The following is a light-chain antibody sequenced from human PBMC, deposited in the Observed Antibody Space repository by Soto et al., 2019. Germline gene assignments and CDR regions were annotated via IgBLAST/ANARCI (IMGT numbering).Light chain of an antibody. J-gene: IGKJ5*01. CDR3: QQSYSTPF. CDR2: AAS. Sequence: DIQMTQSPSSLSASVGDRVTITCRASQSISSYLNWYQQKPGKAPKLLIYAASSLQSGVPSRFSGSGSGTDFTLTISSLQPEDFATYYYQQSYSTPFFGQGTRLEIK. CDR1: QSISSY. V-gene: IGKV1-39*01.